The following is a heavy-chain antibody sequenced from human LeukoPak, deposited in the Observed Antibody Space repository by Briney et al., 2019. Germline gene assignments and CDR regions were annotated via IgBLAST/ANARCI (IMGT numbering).Heavy chain of an antibody. CDR3: ARIVLRPTSYFDY. D-gene: IGHD2/OR15-2a*01. J-gene: IGHJ4*02. CDR1: GGSISSSSYY. Sequence: SETLSLTCTVSGGSISSSSYYWGWIRQPPGKGLEWIGTIYYSGSTYYNPSLKSRVTISVDTSKNQFSLKLSSVTAADTAVYYCARIVLRPTSYFDYWGQGTLVTVSS. V-gene: IGHV4-39*07. CDR2: IYYSGST.